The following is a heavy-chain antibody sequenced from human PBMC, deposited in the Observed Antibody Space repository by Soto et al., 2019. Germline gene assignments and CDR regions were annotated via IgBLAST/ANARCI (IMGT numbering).Heavy chain of an antibody. V-gene: IGHV4-31*03. Sequence: QVQLQESGPGLVKPSQTLSLTCTVSGGSISSGGYYWSWIRQHPGKGLEWIGYIYYSGSTYYNPSLKSRVTIAVDTSKNQFSLKLSSLTAADTAVYYCARDLISYYYDSSGYYSNWFDPWGQGTLVTVSS. CDR2: IYYSGST. D-gene: IGHD3-22*01. J-gene: IGHJ5*02. CDR3: ARDLISYYYDSSGYYSNWFDP. CDR1: GGSISSGGYY.